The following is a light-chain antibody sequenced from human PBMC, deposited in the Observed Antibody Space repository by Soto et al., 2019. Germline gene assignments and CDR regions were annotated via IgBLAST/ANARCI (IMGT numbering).Light chain of an antibody. V-gene: IGLV2-14*01. Sequence: QSGLTQPASVSGSPGQSITISCTGTNIDVGGYNYVSWYQQHPGKAPKLMIYEVNYRPSGVSNRFSGSKSGNTASLTISGLQADDEADYYCSSYTISSTLVVFGGGTKLTVL. CDR2: EVN. CDR1: NIDVGGYNY. J-gene: IGLJ3*02. CDR3: SSYTISSTLVV.